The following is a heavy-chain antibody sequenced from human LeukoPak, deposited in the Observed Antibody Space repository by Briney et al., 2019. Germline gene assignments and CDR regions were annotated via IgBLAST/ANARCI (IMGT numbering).Heavy chain of an antibody. V-gene: IGHV1-2*02. J-gene: IGHJ4*02. CDR1: GYTFTGYY. D-gene: IGHD5-12*01. CDR3: ATFPSSGYDKRTLFDY. Sequence: GASVKVSCKASGYTFTGYYMHWVRQAPGQGLEWMGWINPNSGGTNYAQKFQGRVTMTRDTSISTAYMELSSLRSEDTAVYYCATFPSSGYDKRTLFDYWGQGTLVTVSS. CDR2: INPNSGGT.